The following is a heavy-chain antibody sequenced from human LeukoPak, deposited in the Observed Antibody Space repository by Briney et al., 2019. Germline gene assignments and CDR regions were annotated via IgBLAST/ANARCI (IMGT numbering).Heavy chain of an antibody. Sequence: GASVKVSCKASGYTFTGYYMHWVRQAPGQGLEWMGWINPNSGGTNYAQKFQGRVTMTTDTSTSTAYMELRSLRSDDTAVYYCARDLGIYYYDSSPLNAFDIWGQGTMVTVSS. D-gene: IGHD3-22*01. CDR3: ARDLGIYYYDSSPLNAFDI. V-gene: IGHV1-2*02. CDR2: INPNSGGT. J-gene: IGHJ3*02. CDR1: GYTFTGYY.